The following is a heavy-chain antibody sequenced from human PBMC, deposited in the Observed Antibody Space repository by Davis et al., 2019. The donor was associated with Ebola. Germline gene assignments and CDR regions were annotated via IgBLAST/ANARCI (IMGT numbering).Heavy chain of an antibody. Sequence: SETLSLTCAVYGGSFSGYYWSWIRQPPGKGLEWIGEINHSGSTNYNPSLKSRVTISVGTSKNQFSLKLSSVTAADTAVYYCARGYQLIRGSYNGMDVWGQGTTVTVSS. V-gene: IGHV4-34*01. CDR2: INHSGST. D-gene: IGHD2-2*01. J-gene: IGHJ6*02. CDR1: GGSFSGYY. CDR3: ARGYQLIRGSYNGMDV.